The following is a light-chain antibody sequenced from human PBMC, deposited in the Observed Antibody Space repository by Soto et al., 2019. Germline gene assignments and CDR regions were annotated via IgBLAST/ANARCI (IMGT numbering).Light chain of an antibody. CDR2: EVG. V-gene: IGLV2-18*02. CDR3: TSFTTSTTRV. J-gene: IGLJ3*02. CDR1: SSDVGSYNR. Sequence: QSALTQPPSVSGSPGQSVAISCTGTSSDVGSYNRVSWYQQHPGTAPKLLIYEVGNRPSGVPDRFSGSKFGNTASLTISGLQAEDEAHYYCTSFTTSTTRVFGGGTKVTVL.